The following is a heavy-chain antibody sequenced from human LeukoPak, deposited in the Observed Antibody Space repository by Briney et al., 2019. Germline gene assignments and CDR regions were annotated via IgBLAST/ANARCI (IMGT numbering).Heavy chain of an antibody. CDR3: ARDHKRTYCGGDCYPWAYYYYYYMDV. Sequence: GASVKVSSKPSGYTFTSYGISWVPQAPEQGHERMSWIFVYNGQTNHAQKLQGRVTMTTDTSTSTAYLELRSLRSDDTAVYYCARDHKRTYCGGDCYPWAYYYYYYMDVWGKGTTVTVSS. CDR2: IFVYNGQT. J-gene: IGHJ6*03. D-gene: IGHD2-21*02. V-gene: IGHV1-18*01. CDR1: GYTFTSYG.